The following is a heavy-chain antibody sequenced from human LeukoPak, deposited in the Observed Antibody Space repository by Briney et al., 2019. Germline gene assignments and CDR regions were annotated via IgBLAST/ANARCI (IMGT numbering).Heavy chain of an antibody. CDR2: IRSKTHGGTT. CDR3: ATEGSSPKYFDF. D-gene: IGHD1-26*01. V-gene: IGHV3-15*01. Sequence: PGGSLRLSCAASGFTFSDVWMSWVRQAPGMGLEWIGRIRSKTHGGTTDYAAPVKGRFSISRDDSKNTLYLQMDSLKTEDTAVYYCATEGSSPKYFDFWGQGTLVTVSS. CDR1: GFTFSDVW. J-gene: IGHJ4*02.